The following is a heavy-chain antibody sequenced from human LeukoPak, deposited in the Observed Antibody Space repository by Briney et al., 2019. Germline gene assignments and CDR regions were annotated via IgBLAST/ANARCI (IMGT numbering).Heavy chain of an antibody. V-gene: IGHV4-39*01. CDR1: GASISGSGYY. J-gene: IGHJ5*02. CDR2: IYDSGST. CDR3: ARTYDYVWGSYRYPRPGWFDP. Sequence: SETLSLTCTVSGASISGSGYYWGWIRQPPGKGLEWIGNIYDSGSTYYNASLQSRVTISIDTSKNQFSLRLSSVTAADTAVYYCARTYDYVWGSYRYPRPGWFDPWGQGTLVTVSS. D-gene: IGHD3-16*02.